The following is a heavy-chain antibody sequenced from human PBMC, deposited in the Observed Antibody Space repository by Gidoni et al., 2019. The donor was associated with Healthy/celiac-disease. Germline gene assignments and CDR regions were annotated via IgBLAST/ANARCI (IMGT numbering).Heavy chain of an antibody. V-gene: IGHV1-2*02. CDR3: ARAKNWNDDVNYYYYYIDV. D-gene: IGHD1-1*01. J-gene: IGHJ6*03. CDR2: INPNSGGT. CDR1: GYTFTGYY. Sequence: QVQLVQSGAEVKKPGASVKVSCKASGYTFTGYYMHWVRQAPGQGLEWMGWINPNSGGTNYAQKFQGRVTMTRDTSISTAYMELSRLRSDDTAVYYCARAKNWNDDVNYYYYYIDVWGKGTTVTVSS.